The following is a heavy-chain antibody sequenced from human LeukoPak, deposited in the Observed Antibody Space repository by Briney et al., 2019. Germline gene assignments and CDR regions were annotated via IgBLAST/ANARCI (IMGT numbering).Heavy chain of an antibody. CDR1: GGSVTSYY. CDR3: ATGGTYWFDP. CDR2: IYTRGDT. Sequence: KPSETLSLTCTVSGGSVTSYYWSWIRQPAAKGLEWIGRIYTRGDTNYNPSLKSRVTMSVDTSKNQISLRLSPVTAADTAVYYCATGGTYWFDPWGQGTLVTVSS. V-gene: IGHV4-4*07. D-gene: IGHD3-16*01. J-gene: IGHJ5*02.